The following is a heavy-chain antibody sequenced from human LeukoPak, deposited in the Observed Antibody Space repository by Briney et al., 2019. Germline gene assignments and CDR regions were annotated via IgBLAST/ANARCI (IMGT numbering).Heavy chain of an antibody. D-gene: IGHD3-16*01. J-gene: IGHJ4*02. CDR1: GYTFTGYY. CDR2: INPNSGGT. CDR3: ARSPERGGYFDY. Sequence: EASVKVSCKASGYTFTGYYMHWVRQAPGQGLEWMGWINPNSGGTNYAQKFQGRVTMTRDTSISTAYMELSRLRSDDTAVYYCARSPERGGYFDYWGQGTLVTVSS. V-gene: IGHV1-2*02.